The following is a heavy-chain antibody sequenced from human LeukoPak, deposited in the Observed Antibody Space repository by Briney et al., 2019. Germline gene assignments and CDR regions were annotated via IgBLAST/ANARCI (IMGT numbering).Heavy chain of an antibody. D-gene: IGHD3-16*02. Sequence: ASVTVSFKSPGYTLTEYYMHWVRQAPGQGLGWMGWMNPNSGGTNYPQKFQCRVTMTRYTSISTAYMELSRLRSDDTAMYYCAGDKLGLGELSLYDQWGQGTLVTVFS. CDR3: AGDKLGLGELSLYDQ. CDR2: MNPNSGGT. CDR1: GYTLTEYY. V-gene: IGHV1-2*02. J-gene: IGHJ5*02.